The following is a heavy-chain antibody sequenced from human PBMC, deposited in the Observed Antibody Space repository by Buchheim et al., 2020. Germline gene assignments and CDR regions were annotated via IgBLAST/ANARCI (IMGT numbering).Heavy chain of an antibody. Sequence: QVQLVESGGGVVQPGRSLRLSCAASGFTFSSYGMHWVRQAPGKGLEWVAVIWYDGSNKYYADLVKGRFTISRDNSKNTRYLQMNSLRAEDTAVYYCARYNYYYYYGMDVWGQGTT. D-gene: IGHD1-14*01. V-gene: IGHV3-33*01. J-gene: IGHJ6*02. CDR2: IWYDGSNK. CDR3: ARYNYYYYYGMDV. CDR1: GFTFSSYG.